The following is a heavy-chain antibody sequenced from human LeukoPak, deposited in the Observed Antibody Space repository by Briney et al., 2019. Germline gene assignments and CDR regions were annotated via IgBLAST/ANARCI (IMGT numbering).Heavy chain of an antibody. CDR2: INPNSGGT. CDR3: ARVPYDSSCYYFDY. J-gene: IGHJ4*02. Sequence: GASVKVSCKASGYTFTGYYMHWVRQAPGQGLEWMGWINPNSGGTNYAQKFQGRVTITRDTSISTAYMELSRLRSDDTAVYYCARVPYDSSCYYFDYWGQGTLVTVSS. CDR1: GYTFTGYY. D-gene: IGHD3-22*01. V-gene: IGHV1-2*02.